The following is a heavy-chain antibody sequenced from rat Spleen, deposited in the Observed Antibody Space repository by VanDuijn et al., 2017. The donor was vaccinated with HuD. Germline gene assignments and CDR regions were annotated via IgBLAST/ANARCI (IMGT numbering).Heavy chain of an antibody. V-gene: IGHV5-25*01. CDR3: ARQGNNFWYFDF. CDR1: GFIFSDHY. CDR2: ISTGGGNN. D-gene: IGHD4-5*01. Sequence: EVQLVESGGGLVQPGRSLKLSCAASGFIFSDHYVAWVRQAPTKGLEWVASISTGGGNNYYRDSAKGRFTVSRHDAESTLYLQMDSLRSEDTATYYCARQGNNFWYFDFWGPGTMVTVSS. J-gene: IGHJ1*01.